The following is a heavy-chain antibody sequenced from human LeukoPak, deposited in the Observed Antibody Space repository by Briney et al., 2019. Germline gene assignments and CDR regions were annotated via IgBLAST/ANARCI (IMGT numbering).Heavy chain of an antibody. CDR2: IKQDGSEK. CDR1: GFTFSSYW. J-gene: IGHJ5*02. CDR3: ARETRYTTWGFDP. V-gene: IGHV3-7*01. Sequence: SGGSLRLSCAASGFTFSSYWMSWVRQAPGKGLEWVANIKQDGSEKYYVDSVKGRFTISRDNAKNSLYLQMNSLRAEDTAVYYCARETRYTTWGFDPWGQGTLVTVSS. D-gene: IGHD1-1*01.